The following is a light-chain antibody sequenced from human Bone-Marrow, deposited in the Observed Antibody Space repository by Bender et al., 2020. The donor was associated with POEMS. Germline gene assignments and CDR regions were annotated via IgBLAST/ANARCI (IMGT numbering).Light chain of an antibody. J-gene: IGLJ3*02. CDR3: QVWDSSSDHWV. V-gene: IGLV3-27*01. CDR2: KDT. CDR1: VLAKKY. Sequence: SYELTQPSSVSVSPGQTAWITCSGDVLAKKYVRWFQQKPGQAPLLVIYKDTERPSGIPERFSGSNSGNTATLTISRVEAGEEADYYCQVWDSSSDHWVFGGGTKLTGL.